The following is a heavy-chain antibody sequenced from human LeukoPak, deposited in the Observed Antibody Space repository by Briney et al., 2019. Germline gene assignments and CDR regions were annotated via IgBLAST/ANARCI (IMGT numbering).Heavy chain of an antibody. D-gene: IGHD5-12*01. V-gene: IGHV3-53*01. CDR2: IYSGGDT. CDR3: ARADGGFSGYATYYYYYYMDV. J-gene: IGHJ6*03. CDR1: GFTVSGNY. Sequence: PGGSLRLSCAASGFTVSGNYMSCVRQAPGKGLEWVSVIYSGGDTYYADSVKGRFTLSRDSSKNTLYLQMNSLRAEDTAVYYCARADGGFSGYATYYYYYYMDVWGKGTTVTVSS.